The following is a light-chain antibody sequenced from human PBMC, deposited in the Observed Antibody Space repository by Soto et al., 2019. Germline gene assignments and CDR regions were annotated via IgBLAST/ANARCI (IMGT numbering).Light chain of an antibody. J-gene: IGLJ7*01. Sequence: QSALTQPPSASGSLGQSVTISCTGTSSDVGGYNYVSWHQQHPGKAPKFMIYEVTKRPPGVPDRFSGSKSGNTASLTVSGLQAEDEADYYCSSFAGGGNPVLLGGGTQLTVL. CDR2: EVT. CDR3: SSFAGGGNPVL. CDR1: SSDVGGYNY. V-gene: IGLV2-8*01.